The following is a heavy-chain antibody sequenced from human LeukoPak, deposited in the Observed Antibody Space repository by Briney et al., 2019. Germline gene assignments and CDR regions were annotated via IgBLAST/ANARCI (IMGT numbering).Heavy chain of an antibody. Sequence: GGSLRLSCAASGFTFSSYEMNWVRQAPGKGLEWVSYISISGSTIYYADSVKGRFTISRDNAKNSLYLQMNSLRAEDTAVYYCAELGITTIGGVWGKGTTVTISS. CDR2: ISISGSTI. V-gene: IGHV3-48*03. J-gene: IGHJ6*04. CDR3: AELGITTIGGV. D-gene: IGHD3-10*02. CDR1: GFTFSSYE.